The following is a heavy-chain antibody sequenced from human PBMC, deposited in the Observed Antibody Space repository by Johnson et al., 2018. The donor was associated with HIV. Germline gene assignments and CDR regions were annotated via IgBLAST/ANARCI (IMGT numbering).Heavy chain of an antibody. CDR3: TTDLIVVIPIGAFDV. D-gene: IGHD2-21*01. CDR2: IKRKRDGGTT. CDR1: GFSFSNTW. J-gene: IGHJ3*01. Sequence: VQLVESGGTLVKPGGSLRLSCAASGFSFSNTWLSWVRQAPGKGLEWVARIKRKRDGGTTDYAAPVKGRFSISRDDSKSTVYLQMNSLKTEDSAVYYCTTDLIVVIPIGAFDVWGQGTTVTVSS. V-gene: IGHV3-15*02.